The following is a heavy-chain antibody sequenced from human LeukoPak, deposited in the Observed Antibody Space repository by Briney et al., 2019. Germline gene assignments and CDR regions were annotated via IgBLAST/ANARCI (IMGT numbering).Heavy chain of an antibody. CDR2: IYYSGST. CDR1: GDSISSGGNY. D-gene: IGHD5-12*01. V-gene: IGHV4-31*03. Sequence: SETLSLTCTVSGDSISSGGNYWSWLRQHPGKGLEWIGYIYYSGSTYYNPSLKSRLTISVDTSNNQFSLKLSSVTAADTAVYCCARWGNSGYASGYFDYWGQGTLVTVSS. J-gene: IGHJ4*02. CDR3: ARWGNSGYASGYFDY.